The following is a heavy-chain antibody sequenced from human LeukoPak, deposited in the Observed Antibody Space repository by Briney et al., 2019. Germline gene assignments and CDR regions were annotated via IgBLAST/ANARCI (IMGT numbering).Heavy chain of an antibody. V-gene: IGHV4-34*01. CDR2: INHSGST. CDR3: ARVHGYYDILTGYPNTYNWFDP. Sequence: SETLSLTCAVYGGSFSGYYWSWIRQPPGKGLEWIGEINHSGSTNYNPSLKSRVTISVDTSKKQFSLKLNSVTAADTAVYYCARVHGYYDILTGYPNTYNWFDPWGQGTLVTVAS. J-gene: IGHJ5*02. CDR1: GGSFSGYY. D-gene: IGHD3-9*01.